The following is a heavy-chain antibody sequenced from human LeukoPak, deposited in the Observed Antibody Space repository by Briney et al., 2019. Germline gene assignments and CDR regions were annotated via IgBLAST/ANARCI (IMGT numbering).Heavy chain of an antibody. D-gene: IGHD6-13*01. J-gene: IGHJ5*02. CDR3: AGIAAAGPYNWFDP. Sequence: ASVKVSCKASGYTFTSYAMNWVRQAPGQGLEWMGWINTNTGNPTYAQCFTGRFVFSLDTSVSTAYLQISSLKAEDTAVYYCAGIAAAGPYNWFDPWGQGTLVTVSS. V-gene: IGHV7-4-1*02. CDR1: GYTFTSYA. CDR2: INTNTGNP.